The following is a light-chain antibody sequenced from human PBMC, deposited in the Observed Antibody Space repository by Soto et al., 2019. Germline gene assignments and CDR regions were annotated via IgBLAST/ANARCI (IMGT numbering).Light chain of an antibody. CDR3: QQSYRTPIT. V-gene: IGKV1-39*01. Sequence: DIQMTQSPSSLSASVGDRVTITCRASQSISSYLNWYQQKPGKAPKLLNYAASSLQSGVPSRFSGSGSGTDFTLTISSLQPEDFATYYCQQSYRTPITFGQGTRLEIK. CDR1: QSISSY. J-gene: IGKJ5*01. CDR2: AAS.